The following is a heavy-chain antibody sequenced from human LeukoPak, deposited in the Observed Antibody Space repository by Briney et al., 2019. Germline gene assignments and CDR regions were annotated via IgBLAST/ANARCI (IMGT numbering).Heavy chain of an antibody. CDR3: ASIGYRSSTSCAPIP. CDR2: INWNGGST. V-gene: IGHV3-20*01. D-gene: IGHD2-2*01. Sequence: GGSLRLSCAASGFTFDDYGMSWVRQAPGKGLEWVSGINWNGGSTGYADSVKGRFTISRDNAKNSLYLQMNSLRAEDTALYHCASIGYRSSTSCAPIPWGQGTLVTVSS. J-gene: IGHJ5*02. CDR1: GFTFDDYG.